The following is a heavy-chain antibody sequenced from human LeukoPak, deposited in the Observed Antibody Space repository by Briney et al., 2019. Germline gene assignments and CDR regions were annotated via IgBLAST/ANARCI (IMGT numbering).Heavy chain of an antibody. CDR1: GYSISSGYY. Sequence: PSETLSLTCTVSGYSISSGYYWGWIRQPPGKGLEWIGRIYTSGSTNYNPSLKSRVTMSVDTSKNQFSLKLSSVTAADTAVYYCARVAAAALGYYYYYYMDVWGKGTTVTVSS. V-gene: IGHV4-38-2*02. J-gene: IGHJ6*03. CDR3: ARVAAAALGYYYYYYMDV. D-gene: IGHD6-13*01. CDR2: IYTSGST.